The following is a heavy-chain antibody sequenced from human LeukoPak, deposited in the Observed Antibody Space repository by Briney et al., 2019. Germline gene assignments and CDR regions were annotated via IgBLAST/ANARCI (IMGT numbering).Heavy chain of an antibody. V-gene: IGHV1-69*04. Sequence: GASVKVSCKASGGTFSSYTISWVRQAPGQGLEWMGRIIPILGIANYAQKFQGRVTITADKPTSTAYMELSSLRSEDTAVYYCARDMYSSGWPTLFDYWGQGTLVTVSS. CDR1: GGTFSSYT. CDR3: ARDMYSSGWPTLFDY. J-gene: IGHJ4*02. CDR2: IIPILGIA. D-gene: IGHD6-19*01.